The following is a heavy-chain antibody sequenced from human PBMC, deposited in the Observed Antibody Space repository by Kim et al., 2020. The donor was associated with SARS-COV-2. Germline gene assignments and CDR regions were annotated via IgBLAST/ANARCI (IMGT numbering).Heavy chain of an antibody. D-gene: IGHD6-13*01. CDR2: IYHSGST. CDR1: GASISSRNW. V-gene: IGHV4-4*02. J-gene: IGHJ4*02. CDR3: AGKGMAAAGRWVFY. Sequence: SETLSLTCAVSGASISSRNWWSWVRQPPGKWLEWIGAIYHSGSTNYTPSLKSRFTISVDKSKNPLSLKLNSVTAADTAVYYCAGKGMAAAGRWVFYWGQGTLVTVSS.